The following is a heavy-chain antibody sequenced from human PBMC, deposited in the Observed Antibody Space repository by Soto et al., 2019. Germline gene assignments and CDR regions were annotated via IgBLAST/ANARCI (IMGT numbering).Heavy chain of an antibody. CDR3: ASRNSGYSSSRYAGGDYYYGMDV. D-gene: IGHD6-13*01. Sequence: ASVKVSCKASGYTFTSYGISWVRQAPGQGLEWMGWISAYNGNTNYAQKLQGRVTMTTDTSTSTAYMELRSLRSDDTAVYYCASRNSGYSSSRYAGGDYYYGMDVWGQGTTVTVSS. V-gene: IGHV1-18*04. CDR2: ISAYNGNT. J-gene: IGHJ6*02. CDR1: GYTFTSYG.